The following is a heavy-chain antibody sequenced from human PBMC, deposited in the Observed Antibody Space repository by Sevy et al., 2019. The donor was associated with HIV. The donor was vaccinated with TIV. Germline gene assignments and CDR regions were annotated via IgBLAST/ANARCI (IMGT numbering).Heavy chain of an antibody. Sequence: GGSLRLSCAASGFTFSSYSMNWVRQAPGKGLEWVSYISSSGSTIYYADSVKGRFTISRDNAKNSLYLQMNSLRDEDTLVYYCARDGPPAYYYDSSGIGGDAFDIWGQGTMVTVSS. CDR3: ARDGPPAYYYDSSGIGGDAFDI. J-gene: IGHJ3*02. D-gene: IGHD3-22*01. CDR1: GFTFSSYS. V-gene: IGHV3-48*02. CDR2: ISSSGSTI.